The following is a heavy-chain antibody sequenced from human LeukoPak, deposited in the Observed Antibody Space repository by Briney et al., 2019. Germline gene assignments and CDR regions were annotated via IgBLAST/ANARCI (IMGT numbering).Heavy chain of an antibody. D-gene: IGHD5-12*01. CDR2: INPNSGGT. V-gene: IGHV1-2*02. J-gene: IGHJ4*02. Sequence: APVKVSCKSSGYTFIGYYMHWVRQAPGQGLEWMGWINPNSGGTNYAQKFQGRVTMTRDTSISTAYMELSRLRSDDTAVYYCARGGSASRPRTFDYWGQGTLVTVSS. CDR3: ARGGSASRPRTFDY. CDR1: GYTFIGYY.